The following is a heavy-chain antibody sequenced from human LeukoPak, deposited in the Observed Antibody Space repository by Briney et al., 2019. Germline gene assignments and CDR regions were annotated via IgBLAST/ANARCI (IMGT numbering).Heavy chain of an antibody. CDR3: ARDARGITGYGFRGRPDWYFDL. Sequence: MTSETLSLTCTVSGGSISSSSYYWGWIRQPPGKGLEWIGSIYYSGSTYYNPSLKSRVTISVDTSKNQFSLKLSSVTAADTAVYYCARDARGITGYGFRGRPDWYFDLWGRGTLVTVSS. D-gene: IGHD1-20*01. CDR2: IYYSGST. V-gene: IGHV4-39*07. J-gene: IGHJ2*01. CDR1: GGSISSSSYY.